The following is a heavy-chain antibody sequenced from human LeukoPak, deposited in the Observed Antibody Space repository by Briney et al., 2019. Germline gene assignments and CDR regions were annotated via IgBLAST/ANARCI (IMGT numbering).Heavy chain of an antibody. D-gene: IGHD4-23*01. CDR2: IYPSDSDT. Sequence: GESPKISCKGSGYSFTSYWIGWVRQMPGKGLEWMGIIYPSDSDTRYSPSFQGQVTISADKSISTAFLQWSSLKASDTAIYYCARYGDNRFDPWGQGTLVTVSS. V-gene: IGHV5-51*01. J-gene: IGHJ5*02. CDR1: GYSFTSYW. CDR3: ARYGDNRFDP.